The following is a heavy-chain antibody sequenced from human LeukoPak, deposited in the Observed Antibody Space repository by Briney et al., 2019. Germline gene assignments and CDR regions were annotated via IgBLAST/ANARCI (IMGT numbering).Heavy chain of an antibody. CDR2: ISYDGSNK. CDR1: GFTFSSYG. D-gene: IGHD3-22*01. Sequence: PGGSLRLSCAASGFTFSSYGMHWVRQAPGKGLEWVAVISYDGSNKYYADSVKGRFTISRDNSKNTLYLQMNSLRAEDTAVYYCVRSVDSSGYYPYYFDYWGQGTLVTVSS. J-gene: IGHJ4*02. CDR3: VRSVDSSGYYPYYFDY. V-gene: IGHV3-30*03.